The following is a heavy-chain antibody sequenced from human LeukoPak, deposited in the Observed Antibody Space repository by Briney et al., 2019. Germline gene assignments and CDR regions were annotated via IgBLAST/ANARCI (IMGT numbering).Heavy chain of an antibody. V-gene: IGHV1-69*02. Sequence: ASVKVSCKASGGTFSSYTISWVRQAPGQGLEWMGRIIPILGIANYAQKFQGRVTITADKSASTAYMELSSLRSEDTAVYYCARAPMVGVGWGAFDIWGQGTMVTVSS. CDR2: IIPILGIA. CDR1: GGTFSSYT. D-gene: IGHD1-26*01. J-gene: IGHJ3*02. CDR3: ARAPMVGVGWGAFDI.